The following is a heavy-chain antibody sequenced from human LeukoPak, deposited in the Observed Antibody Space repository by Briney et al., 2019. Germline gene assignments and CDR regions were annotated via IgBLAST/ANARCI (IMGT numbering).Heavy chain of an antibody. V-gene: IGHV1-69*01. CDR2: IIPIFGTA. CDR3: ARERYSSGWRYFDY. CDR1: GGTFSSYA. D-gene: IGHD6-19*01. J-gene: IGHJ4*02. Sequence: SVKVSCKASGGTFSSYAISWVRQAPGQGLAWMGGIIPIFGTANYAQKFQGRVTITADESTSTAYMELSSLRSEDTAVYYCARERYSSGWRYFDYWGQGTLVTVSS.